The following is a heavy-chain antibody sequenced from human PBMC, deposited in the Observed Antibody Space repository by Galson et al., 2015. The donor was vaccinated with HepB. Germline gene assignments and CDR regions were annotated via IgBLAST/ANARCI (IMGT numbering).Heavy chain of an antibody. Sequence: SLRLSCAGSGFTFSSYWMHWVRQAPGKGPVWVSRINTDGTNTTYADSVKGRFTISRDNAKNMLYLQMNSLTAEDTAVYYCARGHSGYSYYYYGMDVWGQGTTVTVSS. D-gene: IGHD5-12*01. CDR3: ARGHSGYSYYYYGMDV. V-gene: IGHV3-74*01. J-gene: IGHJ6*02. CDR1: GFTFSSYW. CDR2: INTDGTNT.